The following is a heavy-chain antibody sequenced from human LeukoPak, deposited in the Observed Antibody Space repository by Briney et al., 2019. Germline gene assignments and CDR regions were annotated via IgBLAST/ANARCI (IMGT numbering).Heavy chain of an antibody. CDR3: ARGTYSGSCYYFEY. V-gene: IGHV3-7*01. Sequence: GGSLRLSCAASEFTFSRYWMSWVRQAPGKGLEWVANIKRDGSERYYVDSVKGRFTISRDNAQNSLFLQMSNLRAEDTAIYYCARGTYSGSCYYFEYWGQGTLVTVSS. CDR1: EFTFSRYW. D-gene: IGHD6-13*01. CDR2: IKRDGSER. J-gene: IGHJ4*02.